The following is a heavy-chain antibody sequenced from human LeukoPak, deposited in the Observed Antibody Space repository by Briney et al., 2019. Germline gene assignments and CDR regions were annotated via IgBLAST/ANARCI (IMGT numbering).Heavy chain of an antibody. V-gene: IGHV1-2*06. CDR3: ARGFVWWELLYFDY. Sequence: ASVKVSCKASGYTFTGYYMHWVRQAPGQGLEWMGRINPNSGGTNYAQKFQGRVTMNRDTSISTAYMELRSLRSDDTAVYYCARGFVWWELLYFDYWGQGTLVTVSS. J-gene: IGHJ4*02. D-gene: IGHD1-26*01. CDR2: INPNSGGT. CDR1: GYTFTGYY.